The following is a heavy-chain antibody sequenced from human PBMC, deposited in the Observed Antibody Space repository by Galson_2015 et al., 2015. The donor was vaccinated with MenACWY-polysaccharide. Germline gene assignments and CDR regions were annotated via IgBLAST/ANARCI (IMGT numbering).Heavy chain of an antibody. J-gene: IGHJ6*02. V-gene: IGHV3-23*01. CDR2: ISGSGVSI. D-gene: IGHD1-14*01. CDR3: AKNHSHAAGSAPYSHGLDV. CDR1: EITFNTYA. Sequence: SLRLSCAVSEITFNTYAMTWVRQAPGKGLEWVATISGSGVSIHPADSVKGRFTISRDHSQHTAFLLMNNLKAADTAVYYCAKNHSHAAGSAPYSHGLDVWGLGSTVSVSS.